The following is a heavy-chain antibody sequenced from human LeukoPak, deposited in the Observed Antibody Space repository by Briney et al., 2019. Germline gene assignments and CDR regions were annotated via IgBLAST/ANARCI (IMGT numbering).Heavy chain of an antibody. J-gene: IGHJ6*03. CDR3: ARAVIGYRVNYYMDV. Sequence: SETLSLTCTVSGGSISSSSYYWGWIRQPPGKGLEWIGSIYYSGSTYYNPSLKSRVTISVDTSKNQFSLKLSSVTAADTAVYYCARAVIGYRVNYYMDVWGKGTTVTVSS. CDR1: GGSISSSSYY. D-gene: IGHD3-16*02. CDR2: IYYSGST. V-gene: IGHV4-39*01.